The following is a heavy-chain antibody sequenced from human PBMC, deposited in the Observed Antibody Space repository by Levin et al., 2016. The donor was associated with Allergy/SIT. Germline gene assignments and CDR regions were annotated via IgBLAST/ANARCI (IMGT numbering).Heavy chain of an antibody. CDR2: IFYSGST. CDR3: AKRAVMTGPGDFGNWLDP. J-gene: IGHJ5*02. Sequence: GSLRLSCTVSDGSISSYYWNWIRQAPGKGLEWIGYIFYSGSTNYNPSLKSRVTISVDTSKNQFSLKLSSVTAADTAVYYCAKRAVMTGPGDFGNWLDPWGQGTLVTVSS. CDR1: DGSISSYY. D-gene: IGHD2-21*01. V-gene: IGHV4-59*01.